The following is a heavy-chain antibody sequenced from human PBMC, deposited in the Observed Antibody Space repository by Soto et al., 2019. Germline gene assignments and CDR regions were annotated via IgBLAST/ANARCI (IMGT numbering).Heavy chain of an antibody. CDR3: AKDQYCSGGSCYALFDY. D-gene: IGHD2-15*01. CDR1: GFTFSSYA. J-gene: IGHJ4*02. Sequence: GGSLRLSCAASGFTFSSYAMSWVRQAPGKGLEWVSAISGSGGSAYYADSVKGRFTISRDNSKNTLYLQMNSLRAEDTAVYYCAKDQYCSGGSCYALFDYWGQGTLVTVSS. CDR2: ISGSGGSA. V-gene: IGHV3-23*01.